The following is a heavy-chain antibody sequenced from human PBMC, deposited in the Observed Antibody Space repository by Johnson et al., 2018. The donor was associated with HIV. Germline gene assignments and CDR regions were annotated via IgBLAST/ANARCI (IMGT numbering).Heavy chain of an antibody. CDR2: IWFDGNNK. Sequence: VQLVESGGGVVQPGRSLRLSCAASGFTFSNYGMHWVRQAPGKGLEWVAVIWFDGNNKHYSDSVKGRFTISRDNSNNIWYLQMNSLRVEDTAVYYCAKVAVATAAGGVALDIWGQGTMVTVSS. D-gene: IGHD6-13*01. J-gene: IGHJ3*02. CDR1: GFTFSNYG. CDR3: AKVAVATAAGGVALDI. V-gene: IGHV3-33*06.